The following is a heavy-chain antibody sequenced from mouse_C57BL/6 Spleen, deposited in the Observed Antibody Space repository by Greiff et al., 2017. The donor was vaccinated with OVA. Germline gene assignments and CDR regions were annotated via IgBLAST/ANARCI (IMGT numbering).Heavy chain of an antibody. J-gene: IGHJ4*01. CDR2: IYPGDGDT. CDR1: GYAFSSYW. D-gene: IGHD2-3*01. Sequence: QVQLQQSGAELVKPGASVKISCKASGYAFSSYWMNWVKQRPGKGLEWIGQIYPGDGDTNYNGKFKGKATLTADKSSSTAYMQLSSLTSEDSAVYFCARVGYYEGAMDYWGQGTSVTVSS. CDR3: ARVGYYEGAMDY. V-gene: IGHV1-80*01.